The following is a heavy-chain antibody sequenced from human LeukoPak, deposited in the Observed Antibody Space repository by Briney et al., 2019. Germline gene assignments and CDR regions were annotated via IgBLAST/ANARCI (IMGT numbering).Heavy chain of an antibody. J-gene: IGHJ6*03. Sequence: GGSLRLSCAASGLTFSSYSMNWVRQAPGKGLEWVSSISSSSSYIYYADSVKGRFTISRDNAKNSLYLQMNSLRAEDTAVYYCAGVERGYHLILRKDYYYYMDVWGKGTTVTVSS. CDR1: GLTFSSYS. V-gene: IGHV3-21*01. CDR3: AGVERGYHLILRKDYYYYMDV. CDR2: ISSSSSYI. D-gene: IGHD5-12*01.